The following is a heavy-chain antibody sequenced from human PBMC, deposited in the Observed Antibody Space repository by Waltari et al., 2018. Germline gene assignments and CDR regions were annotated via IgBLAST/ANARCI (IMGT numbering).Heavy chain of an antibody. D-gene: IGHD1-26*01. CDR1: GFTFSDRS. CDR3: TRWVCRSNCYIDY. CDR2: INHDASEK. V-gene: IGHV3-7*04. J-gene: IGHJ4*02. Sequence: EVQLVASGGGLVRPGGSQRLSCGASGFTFSDRSMPWVRKAPGKGLEWVASINHDASEKYYVDSVKGRLTISRDNAKNSLYLQMNSLSDEDTAVYYCTRWVCRSNCYIDYWGQGTLVTVSS.